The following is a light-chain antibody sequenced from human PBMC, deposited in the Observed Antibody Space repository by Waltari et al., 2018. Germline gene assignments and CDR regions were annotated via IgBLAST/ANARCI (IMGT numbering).Light chain of an antibody. CDR3: AAWDDSLNGYWV. Sequence: QSVLTQPPSASGTPGQRVTISCSGGNSNIGSNTVNWYQQIPGTAPKLLIYSDHQRPSGVPDRFSGSKSGTSASLAISRLQSEDEADYYCAAWDDSLNGYWVFGGGTKLTVL. V-gene: IGLV1-44*01. CDR1: NSNIGSNT. J-gene: IGLJ3*02. CDR2: SDH.